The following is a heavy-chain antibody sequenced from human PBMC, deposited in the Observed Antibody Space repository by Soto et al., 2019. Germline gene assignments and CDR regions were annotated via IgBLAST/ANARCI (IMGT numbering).Heavy chain of an antibody. V-gene: IGHV1-18*01. D-gene: IGHD6-13*01. CDR3: ATAIKQLLVRGGYYFDY. J-gene: IGHJ4*02. Sequence: QVQLVQSGAEVKKPGASVKVSCKASGYTFTSYGISWVRQAPGQGLEWMGWISAYNGNTNYAQKLQGRVTMTTDTSTGTAYSELRSLRSDGTAVYYCATAIKQLLVRGGYYFDYWGQGTLVTVSS. CDR1: GYTFTSYG. CDR2: ISAYNGNT.